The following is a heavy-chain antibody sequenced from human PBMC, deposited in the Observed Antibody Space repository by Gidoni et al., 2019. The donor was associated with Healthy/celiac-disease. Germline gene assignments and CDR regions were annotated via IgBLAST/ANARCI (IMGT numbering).Heavy chain of an antibody. V-gene: IGHV3-73*02. CDR3: TSQLGRGHY. D-gene: IGHD7-27*01. J-gene: IGHJ4*02. CDR2: IRSKANSYAT. Sequence: EVQLVESGGGLVQPGGSLKLSCAASGFTFSGSAMHWVRQASGKGLEWVGRIRSKANSYATAYAASVKGRFTISRDDSKNTAYLQMNSLKTEDTAVYYCTSQLGRGHYWGQGTLVTVSS. CDR1: GFTFSGSA.